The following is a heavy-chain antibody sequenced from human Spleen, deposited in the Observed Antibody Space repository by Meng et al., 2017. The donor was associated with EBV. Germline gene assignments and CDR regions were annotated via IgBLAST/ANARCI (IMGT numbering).Heavy chain of an antibody. D-gene: IGHD6-13*01. CDR2: INHRETT. J-gene: IGHJ4*02. CDR1: GGSFSDYY. Sequence: QLHLCQWGQGVLEDSEPISRNCAVYGGSFSDYYSTSISKPAGKGLEWIGEINHRETTKYNPSLKSRVTISVDKSKNQFSLKLSSVTAADTAVYYCARGRGYSNSDYWGQGTLVTVSS. V-gene: IGHV4-34*01. CDR3: ARGRGYSNSDY.